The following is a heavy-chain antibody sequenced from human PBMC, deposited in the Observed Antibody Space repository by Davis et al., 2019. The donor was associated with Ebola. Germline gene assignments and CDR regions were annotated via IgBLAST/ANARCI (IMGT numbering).Heavy chain of an antibody. CDR3: AKNLNTAMVPPD. Sequence: GESLKISCAASGFTFSSYGMHWVRQAPGKGLEWVAVISYDGSNKYYADSVKGRFTISRDNSKNTLYLQMNSLRAEDTAVYYCAKNLNTAMVPPDWGQGTLVTVSS. D-gene: IGHD5-18*01. V-gene: IGHV3-30*18. CDR1: GFTFSSYG. J-gene: IGHJ4*02. CDR2: ISYDGSNK.